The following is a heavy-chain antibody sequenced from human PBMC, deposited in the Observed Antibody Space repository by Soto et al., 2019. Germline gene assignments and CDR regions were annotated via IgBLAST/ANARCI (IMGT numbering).Heavy chain of an antibody. V-gene: IGHV4-34*01. CDR2: INHSGST. D-gene: IGHD3-22*01. J-gene: IGHJ4*02. Sequence: KTSETLSLTCAVYGGSFSGYYWSWIRQPPGKGLEWIGEINHSGSTNYNPSLKSRVTISVDTSKNQFSLKLSSVTAADTAVYYCARGHPLIYDSIGYYYFDYWGQGTLVTVSS. CDR3: ARGHPLIYDSIGYYYFDY. CDR1: GGSFSGYY.